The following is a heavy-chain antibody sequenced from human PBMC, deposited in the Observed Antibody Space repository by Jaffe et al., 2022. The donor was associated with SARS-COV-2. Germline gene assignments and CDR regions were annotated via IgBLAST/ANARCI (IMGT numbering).Heavy chain of an antibody. J-gene: IGHJ5*02. CDR3: AKEGPGGRLPDQ. CDR2: IFYNRKT. D-gene: IGHD2-21*02. Sequence: QVQLQESGPGRVKPSETLSLTCTVSGVSISTDFWGWIRQSPGKGLEWIGNIFYNRKTNYAPSLRSRVTIGIDTSKNQFFLNLTSVTAADTATYYCAKEGPGGRLPDQWGQGARVTVSS. V-gene: IGHV4-59*12. CDR1: GVSISTDF.